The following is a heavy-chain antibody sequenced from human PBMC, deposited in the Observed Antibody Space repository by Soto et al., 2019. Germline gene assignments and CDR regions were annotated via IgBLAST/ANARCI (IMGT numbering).Heavy chain of an antibody. J-gene: IGHJ4*02. CDR2: IYYSGST. V-gene: IGHV4-59*08. CDR1: GGSISSYY. Sequence: PSETLSLTCTVSGGSISSYYWSWIRQPPGKGLEWIGYIYYSGSTNYNPSLKSRVTISVDTSKNQFSLKLSSVTAADTAVYYCARLGLPYYFGYWGQGTLVTVSS. CDR3: ARLGLPYYFGY.